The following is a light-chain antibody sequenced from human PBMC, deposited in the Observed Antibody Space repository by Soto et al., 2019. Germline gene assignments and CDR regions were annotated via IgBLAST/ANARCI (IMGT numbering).Light chain of an antibody. J-gene: IGLJ1*01. V-gene: IGLV2-23*01. CDR3: CSYGGSDTPYV. Sequence: QSALTQPASVSGSPGQSITISCTGTSSDVGSYNLVSWYQQHPGKAPTLVIYETTKRPSGVSPRFSGSKSGNTASLTISGLQPEDEAYYFCCSYGGSDTPYVFGTGTKLTVL. CDR2: ETT. CDR1: SSDVGSYNL.